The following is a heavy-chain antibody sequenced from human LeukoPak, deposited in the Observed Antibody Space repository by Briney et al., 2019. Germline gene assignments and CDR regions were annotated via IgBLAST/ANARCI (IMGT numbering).Heavy chain of an antibody. J-gene: IGHJ4*02. V-gene: IGHV3-21*01. CDR1: GFTFRSYS. Sequence: GGSLRLSCAASGFTFRSYSMNWVRQAPGKGLEWVSSISSSSSYIYYADSMKGRFTISRDNAKNSLYLQMNSLRAEDTAVYYCARETYCTNTSCPIGDHFDYWGQGTLVTVSS. CDR2: ISSSSSYI. D-gene: IGHD2-2*01. CDR3: ARETYCTNTSCPIGDHFDY.